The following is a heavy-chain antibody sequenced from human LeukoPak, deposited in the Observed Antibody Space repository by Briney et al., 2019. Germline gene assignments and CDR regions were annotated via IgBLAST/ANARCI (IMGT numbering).Heavy chain of an antibody. CDR3: ARDNGF. Sequence: PGGSLRPSCAASGFTFTSYWMNWVRQAPGKGLEWVANIKEDGSEKYYVDSVKGRFTISRDNAKNSVYLQMNSLRAEDTAVYYCARDNGFWGQGTLVTVSS. CDR2: IKEDGSEK. CDR1: GFTFTSYW. V-gene: IGHV3-7*03. J-gene: IGHJ4*02. D-gene: IGHD2-8*01.